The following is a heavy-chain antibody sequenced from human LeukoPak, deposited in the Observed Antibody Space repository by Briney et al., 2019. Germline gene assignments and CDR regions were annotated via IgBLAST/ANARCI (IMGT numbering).Heavy chain of an antibody. V-gene: IGHV3-11*05. J-gene: IGHJ6*02. Sequence: PGGSLRLSFAASGFPVRSNYISWVRPAPGKGLGWVSHISSSSSYINYADSVKGRFTISRDNAKNSLYLQMNSLRAEDTAVYYCAGDRGGDYSMDVWGQGTTVTVSS. CDR1: GFPVRSNY. CDR3: AGDRGGDYSMDV. CDR2: ISSSSSYI. D-gene: IGHD3-16*01.